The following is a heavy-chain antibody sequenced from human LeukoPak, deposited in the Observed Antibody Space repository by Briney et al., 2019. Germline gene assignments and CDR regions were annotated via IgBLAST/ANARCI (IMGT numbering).Heavy chain of an antibody. Sequence: GGPLRLSCAASGFTFSSYGMHWVRKAPGKGLERVAFMRYDESNKYYADSVKGRCTISRDNAKNTLFLQMNSLRAAEQAVYYCEKDLSRSRVLYYYCSWGQGTLVTVSS. CDR3: EKDLSRSRVLYYYCS. J-gene: IGHJ5*02. CDR2: MRYDESNK. CDR1: GFTFSSYG. D-gene: IGHD3-10*01. V-gene: IGHV3-30*02.